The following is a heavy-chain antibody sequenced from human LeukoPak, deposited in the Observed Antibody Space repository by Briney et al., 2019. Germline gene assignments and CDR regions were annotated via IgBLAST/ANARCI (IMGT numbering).Heavy chain of an antibody. J-gene: IGHJ4*02. CDR1: GGTFSSYA. CDR3: ARSRGYSYGHGNFDY. CDR2: IIPIFGTA. D-gene: IGHD5-18*01. Sequence: LVKVSCKASGGTFSSYAISWVRQAPGQGLEWMGGIIPIFGTANYAQKFQGRVTITTDESTSTAYMELSSLRSEDTAVYYCARSRGYSYGHGNFDYWGQGTLVTVSS. V-gene: IGHV1-69*05.